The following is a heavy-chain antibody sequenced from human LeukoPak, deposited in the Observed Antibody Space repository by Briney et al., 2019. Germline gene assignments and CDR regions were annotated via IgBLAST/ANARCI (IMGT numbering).Heavy chain of an antibody. J-gene: IGHJ4*02. V-gene: IGHV4-34*01. D-gene: IGHD4-11*01. Sequence: SETLSLTCAVYGGSFNTFYWSWIRQPPGKGLEWIGQINRYGSANCNPSLKSRVAISLDTSKNQFSLKVTSVTAADTAVYYCARDSPYSPHDSWGPGNLVNVSS. CDR2: INRYGSA. CDR1: GGSFNTFY. CDR3: ARDSPYSPHDS.